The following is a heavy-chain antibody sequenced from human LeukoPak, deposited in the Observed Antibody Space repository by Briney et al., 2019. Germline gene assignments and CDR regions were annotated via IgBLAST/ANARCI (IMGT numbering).Heavy chain of an antibody. CDR2: IIPIFGTA. V-gene: IGHV1-69*13. Sequence: GAPGKVFCKASGFTFTSYGISWVRQAPGQGLEWVGGIIPIFGTANYAQKFQGRVTITADESTSTAYMELSSLRSEDTAVYYCARGRDGYRMDYFDYWGQGTLVTVSS. D-gene: IGHD5-24*01. CDR1: GFTFTSYG. J-gene: IGHJ4*02. CDR3: ARGRDGYRMDYFDY.